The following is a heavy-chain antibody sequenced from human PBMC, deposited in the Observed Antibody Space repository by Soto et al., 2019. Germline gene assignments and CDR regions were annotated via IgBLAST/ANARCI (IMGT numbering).Heavy chain of an antibody. D-gene: IGHD2-2*01. CDR3: AREGYCSSTSCYSFDY. J-gene: IGHJ4*01. V-gene: IGHV3-64*01. CDR2: ISSNGGST. CDR1: GFTFSSYA. Sequence: EVQLVESGGGLVQPGGSLRLSCAASGFTFSSYAMHWVRQAPGKGLEYVSAISSNGGSTYYANSVKGRFTISRDNSKNTLYLQMGSLRAEDMAVYYCAREGYCSSTSCYSFDYWGQEPWSPSPQ.